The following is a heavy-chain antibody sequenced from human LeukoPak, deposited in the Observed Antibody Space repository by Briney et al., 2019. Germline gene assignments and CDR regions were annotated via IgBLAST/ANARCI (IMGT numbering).Heavy chain of an antibody. D-gene: IGHD3-10*02. CDR2: IKPDGSEK. V-gene: IGHV3-7*01. CDR1: GFTFSGYW. J-gene: IGHJ6*04. Sequence: PGGALRLSCAASGFTFSGYWMGWVRQAPGKGLEWVANIKPDGSEKYYVDSVKGRFTISRDNAKNSLYLQMNSLRAEDTAVYYWAELGITMIGGVWGKGTTVTISS. CDR3: AELGITMIGGV.